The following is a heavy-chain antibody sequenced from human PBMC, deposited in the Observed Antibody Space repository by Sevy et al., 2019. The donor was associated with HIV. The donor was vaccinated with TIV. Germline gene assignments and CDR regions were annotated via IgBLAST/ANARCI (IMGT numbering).Heavy chain of an antibody. CDR1: GFSLINAW. J-gene: IGHJ4*02. D-gene: IGHD1-26*01. V-gene: IGHV3-15*07. Sequence: GGSLRLSCAASGFSLINAWMNWVRQAPGKGLEWVGRIRSKADGGTADYAAPVKGRFIISRDDSENTLYLQMNSLRTEDTAIYYCTTVLGWEGTSDYWGQGTLVTVSS. CDR2: IRSKADGGTA. CDR3: TTVLGWEGTSDY.